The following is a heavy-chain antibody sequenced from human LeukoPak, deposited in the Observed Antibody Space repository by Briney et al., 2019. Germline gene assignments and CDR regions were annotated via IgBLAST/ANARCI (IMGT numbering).Heavy chain of an antibody. V-gene: IGHV4-39*07. CDR2: INHSGST. CDR3: ARGYYYDSSGYTTGYFDY. Sequence: PSETLSLTCTVSGGSISSGGYYWSWIRQPPGKGLEWIGEINHSGSTNYNPSLKSRVTISVDTSKNQFSLKLSSVTAADTAVYYCARGYYYDSSGYTTGYFDYWGQGTLVTVSS. CDR1: GGSISSGGYY. D-gene: IGHD3-22*01. J-gene: IGHJ4*02.